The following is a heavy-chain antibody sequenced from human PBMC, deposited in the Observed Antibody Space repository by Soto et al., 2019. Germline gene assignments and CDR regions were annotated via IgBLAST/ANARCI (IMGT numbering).Heavy chain of an antibody. CDR1: GFTVSSYG. Sequence: QVQLVESGGGVVQPGRSLRLSCAASGFTVSSYGMHWVRQAPGKGLEWVAVISRDGGTKYYADSVKGRFTISRDNSRNTLFLEMNSLRGDDMAVYYCTGEGASGYWGQGNLVTVSS. CDR3: TGEGASGY. J-gene: IGHJ4*02. CDR2: ISRDGGTK. D-gene: IGHD2-8*02. V-gene: IGHV3-30*03.